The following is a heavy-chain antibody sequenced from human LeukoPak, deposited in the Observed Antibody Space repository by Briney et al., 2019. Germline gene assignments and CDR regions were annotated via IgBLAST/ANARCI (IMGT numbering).Heavy chain of an antibody. J-gene: IGHJ4*02. Sequence: GGSLRLSCAASGFTVSSNYMSWVRQAPGKGLEWVSVIYSGGSTYYSDSVKGRFTISRDNSKNTLYLQMNSLRAEDAAVYYCARDFMVRGSVYFDYWGQGTLVTVSS. D-gene: IGHD3-10*01. V-gene: IGHV3-66*01. CDR3: ARDFMVRGSVYFDY. CDR2: IYSGGST. CDR1: GFTVSSNY.